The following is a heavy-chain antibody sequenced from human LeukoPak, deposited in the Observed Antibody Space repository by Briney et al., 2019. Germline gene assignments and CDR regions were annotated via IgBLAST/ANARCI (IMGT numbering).Heavy chain of an antibody. D-gene: IGHD3-3*01. CDR1: GFTFSSYD. J-gene: IGHJ4*02. V-gene: IGHV3-30-3*01. Sequence: GRSLRLSCAASGFTFSSYDVHWVRQAPGKGLEWVAVISYDGSNKYYADSVKGRFTISRDNSKNTLYLQMNSLRAEDTAVYYCARGGSGYYFFFSEFDYWGQGTLVTVSS. CDR2: ISYDGSNK. CDR3: ARGGSGYYFFFSEFDY.